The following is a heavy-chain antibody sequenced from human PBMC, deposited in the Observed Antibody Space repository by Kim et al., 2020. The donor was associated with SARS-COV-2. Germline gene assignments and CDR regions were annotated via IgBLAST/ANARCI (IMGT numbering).Heavy chain of an antibody. CDR3: ARGVYCSGGSCYTIFDY. Sequence: GGSLRLSCAASGFTFSSYGMHWVRQAPGKGLEWVAVIWYDGSNKYYADSVKGRFTISRDNSKNTLYLQMNSLRAEDTAVYYCARGVYCSGGSCYTIFDYWGQGTLVTVSS. CDR2: IWYDGSNK. J-gene: IGHJ4*02. CDR1: GFTFSSYG. V-gene: IGHV3-33*01. D-gene: IGHD2-15*01.